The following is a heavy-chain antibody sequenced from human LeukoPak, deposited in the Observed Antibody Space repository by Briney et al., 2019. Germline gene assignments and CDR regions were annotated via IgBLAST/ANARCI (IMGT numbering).Heavy chain of an antibody. Sequence: GESLKISCKGSGYRFTSYWIGWVRQMPGKGLEWMWIIYPGDSDTRYSPSFQGQVTISADKSISTAYLQWSSLKASDTAMYYCARHRYYYDSSGYQYFDYWGQGTLVTVSS. CDR3: ARHRYYYDSSGYQYFDY. CDR2: IYPGDSDT. J-gene: IGHJ4*02. CDR1: GYRFTSYW. V-gene: IGHV5-51*01. D-gene: IGHD3-22*01.